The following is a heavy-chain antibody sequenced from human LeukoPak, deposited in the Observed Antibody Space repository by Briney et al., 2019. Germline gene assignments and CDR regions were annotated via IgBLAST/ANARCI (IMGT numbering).Heavy chain of an antibody. Sequence: GGSLRLSCAASGFTFSSYGMHWVRQAPGKGLEWVAFIRYDGSNKYYADSVKGRFTISRDNSKNTLYLQMNSLRAEDTAVYYCAKDGDYNWNYGDAFDIWGQGTMVTVSS. V-gene: IGHV3-30*02. CDR3: AKDGDYNWNYGDAFDI. CDR2: IRYDGSNK. J-gene: IGHJ3*02. D-gene: IGHD1-7*01. CDR1: GFTFSSYG.